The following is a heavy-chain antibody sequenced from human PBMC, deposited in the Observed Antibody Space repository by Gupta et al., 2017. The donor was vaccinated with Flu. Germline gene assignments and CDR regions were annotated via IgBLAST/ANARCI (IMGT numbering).Heavy chain of an antibody. V-gene: IGHV3-21*01. D-gene: IGHD3-10*01. CDR3: ARAGGYFRTVDY. CDR1: GFTFSSYS. J-gene: IGHJ4*02. CDR2: ISSSSSYI. Sequence: EVQLVESGGGLVKPGGSLRLSCAASGFTFSSYSMNWVRQAPGKGLEWVSSISSSSSYIYYADSVKGRFTISRDNAKNSLYLQMNSLRAEDTAVYYCARAGGYFRTVDYWGQGTLVTVSS.